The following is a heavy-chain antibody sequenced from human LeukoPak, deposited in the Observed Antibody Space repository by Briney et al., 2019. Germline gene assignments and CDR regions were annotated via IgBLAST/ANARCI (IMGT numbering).Heavy chain of an antibody. J-gene: IGHJ6*03. CDR1: GFTFSSYW. CDR3: ARDGYHYYGSGTYFGYYYMDV. V-gene: IGHV3-7*01. D-gene: IGHD3-10*01. CDR2: IRQDGSEK. Sequence: GGPLRLSCAASGFTFSSYWMTWVRQAPGKGLEWVANIRQDGSEKYYVDSVKGRFTISRDNAKNSLYLQMNSLRAEDTAVYYCARDGYHYYGSGTYFGYYYMDVWGKGTTVTISS.